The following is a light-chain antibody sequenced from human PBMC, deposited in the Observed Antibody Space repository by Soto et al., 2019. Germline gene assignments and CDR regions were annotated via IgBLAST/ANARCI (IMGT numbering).Light chain of an antibody. CDR3: QQSYTTPWT. J-gene: IGKJ1*01. CDR2: AAS. V-gene: IGKV1-39*01. CDR1: QSISSF. Sequence: DIHMTQSPSSLSASVGDRVTITCRASQSISSFLNWYQQKPGKAPHLLIYAASSSRYGVPSRFRGSESGTEFTLTISSLQPEDFATYFCQQSYTTPWTFGQGTKVDIK.